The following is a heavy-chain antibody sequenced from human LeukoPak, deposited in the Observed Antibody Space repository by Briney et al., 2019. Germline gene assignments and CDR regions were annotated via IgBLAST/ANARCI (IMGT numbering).Heavy chain of an antibody. J-gene: IGHJ3*02. CDR3: ARDAVDPVDSSGYYFEAFDI. D-gene: IGHD3-22*01. CDR1: GFTFSSYW. CDR2: IKQDGSEK. Sequence: QPGGSLRLSCAASGFTFSSYWMSWVRQAPGKGLEWVANIKQDGSEKYYVDSVKGRFTISRDNDKNSLYLQMNSLRAEDTAVYYCARDAVDPVDSSGYYFEAFDIWGQGTMVTVSS. V-gene: IGHV3-7*01.